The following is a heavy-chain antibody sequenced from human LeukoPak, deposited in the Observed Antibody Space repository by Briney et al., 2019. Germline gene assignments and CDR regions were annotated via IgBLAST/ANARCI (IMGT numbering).Heavy chain of an antibody. CDR2: IYYSGST. J-gene: IGHJ6*02. V-gene: IGHV4-59*08. CDR1: GGSISSYY. D-gene: IGHD3-10*01. CDR3: ARYITMVRGVRTYYFYGMDV. Sequence: SETLSLTCTVSGGSISSYYWSWIRQPPGKGLEWIGYIYYSGSTYYNPSLKSRVTISVDTSKNQFSLKLSSVTAADTAVYYCARYITMVRGVRTYYFYGMDVWGQGTTVTVSS.